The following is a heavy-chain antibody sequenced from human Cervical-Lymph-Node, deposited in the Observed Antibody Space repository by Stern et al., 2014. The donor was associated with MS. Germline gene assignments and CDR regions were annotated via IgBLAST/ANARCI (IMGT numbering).Heavy chain of an antibody. V-gene: IGHV3-21*01. CDR3: AREGMSVIRGVITRPCDS. D-gene: IGHD3-10*01. J-gene: IGHJ4*02. CDR2: ITSSSGFI. CDR1: GFTFSNYV. Sequence: EVQLVQSGGGLVEPGGSLRLSCAASGFTFSNYVMHWVRQAPGKGLEWVSSITSSSGFIHYADSVKGRFTISRDNANNSLYLQMNSLRVEDTAVYYCAREGMSVIRGVITRPCDSWGQGTLVTVSS.